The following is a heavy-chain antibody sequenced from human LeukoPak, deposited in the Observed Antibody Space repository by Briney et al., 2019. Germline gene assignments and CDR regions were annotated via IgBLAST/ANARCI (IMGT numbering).Heavy chain of an antibody. D-gene: IGHD6-6*01. CDR2: INHSGST. CDR3: ARGCRGIAARRFYYYIDV. V-gene: IGHV4-34*01. CDR1: GGSFSGYY. Sequence: SETLSLPFAVYGGSFSGYYWSWVRQPPGKGVEWIGEINHSGSTNYNPSLKSRVTISVDTSNNHFSLKLSSVTAADTAVYYCARGCRGIAARRFYYYIDVWGKGTTVTVSS. J-gene: IGHJ6*03.